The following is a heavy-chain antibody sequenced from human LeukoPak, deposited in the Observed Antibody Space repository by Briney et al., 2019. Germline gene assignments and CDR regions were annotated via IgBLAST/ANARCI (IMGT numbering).Heavy chain of an antibody. CDR1: GFTYSSYA. V-gene: IGHV3-23*01. CDR2: ISDSGGST. J-gene: IGHJ4*02. Sequence: GGSLRLSCAASGFTYSSYAMSWVRQARGKGLEWVSAISDSGGSTYSADSVKGRFTISRDNSKNTLYLQMNSLRAEDTAVYYCAGGSDYYYYFDYWGQGTLVTVSS. CDR3: AGGSDYYYYFDY. D-gene: IGHD3-22*01.